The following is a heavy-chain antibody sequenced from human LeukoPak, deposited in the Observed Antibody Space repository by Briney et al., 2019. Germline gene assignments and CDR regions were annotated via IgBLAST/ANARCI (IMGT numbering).Heavy chain of an antibody. V-gene: IGHV1-18*01. D-gene: IGHD3-10*01. Sequence: ASVKVSCKASAYTFTNSAISWLRQAPGQGLEWMGWISTYNGNTNYAQKLQGRVTMTTDTSTNTAYMELRSLRSDDTAVYYCARALPSHYFGSGGYLNWFDPWGQGTLVTVSS. CDR1: AYTFTNSA. CDR2: ISTYNGNT. J-gene: IGHJ5*02. CDR3: ARALPSHYFGSGGYLNWFDP.